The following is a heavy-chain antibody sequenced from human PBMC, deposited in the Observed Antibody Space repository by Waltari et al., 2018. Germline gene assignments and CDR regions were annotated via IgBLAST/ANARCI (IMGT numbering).Heavy chain of an antibody. CDR2: IYYSGRT. D-gene: IGHD3-10*01. V-gene: IGHV4-38-2*01. J-gene: IGHJ4*02. CDR3: ARGGTSGSYGY. Sequence: QVQLQESGPGLVKPSETLSLTCAVSGYSISSGYYWGWIRQPPGKGLEGIGYIYYSGRTNYNPSLKSRVTISVDTSKNQFSLKLSSVTAADTAVYYCARGGTSGSYGYRGQGTLVTVSS. CDR1: GYSISSGYY.